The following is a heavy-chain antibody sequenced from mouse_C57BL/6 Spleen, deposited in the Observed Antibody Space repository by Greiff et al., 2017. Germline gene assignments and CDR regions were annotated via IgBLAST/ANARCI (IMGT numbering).Heavy chain of an antibody. CDR3: ARAPDSSGYFDY. J-gene: IGHJ2*01. CDR1: GYAFSSYW. V-gene: IGHV1-80*01. CDR2: IYPGDGDT. Sequence: QVQLQQSGAELVKPGASVKISCKASGYAFSSYWMNWVKQRPGKGLEWIGQIYPGDGDTNSNGKFKGKATLTADKSSSTSYMQLSSLTSEDSAVYFCARAPDSSGYFDYWGQGTTRTVSS. D-gene: IGHD3-2*02.